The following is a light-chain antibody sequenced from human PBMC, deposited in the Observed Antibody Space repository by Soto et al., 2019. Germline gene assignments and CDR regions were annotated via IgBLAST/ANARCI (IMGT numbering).Light chain of an antibody. J-gene: IGKJ1*01. CDR1: QSVSSN. CDR3: QQYNNWPRT. Sequence: EIVMTQSPATLSMSPGERATLSCRASQSVSSNLAWYQQKPGQAPRLLIYGASTRATGIPARFSGSESGTEFTLTISSLQYEDFAVYYCQQYNNWPRTFGQGTKVEIK. CDR2: GAS. V-gene: IGKV3-15*01.